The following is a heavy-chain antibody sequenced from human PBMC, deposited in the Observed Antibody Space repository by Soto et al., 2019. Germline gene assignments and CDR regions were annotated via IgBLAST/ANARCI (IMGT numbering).Heavy chain of an antibody. CDR3: AKSNPVTTINYFDY. J-gene: IGHJ4*02. CDR1: GFSLSTSGVG. Sequence: SGPTLVKPTQTLTLTCTFSGFSLSTSGVGVGWIRQPPGKALEWLALIYWDDDKRYSPSLKSRLTITKDTSKNQVVLTKTNMEPVETATYYCAKSNPVTTINYFDYWGQGTLVTVSS. CDR2: IYWDDDK. V-gene: IGHV2-5*02. D-gene: IGHD4-17*01.